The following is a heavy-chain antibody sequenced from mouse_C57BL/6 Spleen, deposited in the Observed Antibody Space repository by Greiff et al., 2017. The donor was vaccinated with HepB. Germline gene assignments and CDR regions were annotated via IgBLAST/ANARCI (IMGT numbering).Heavy chain of an antibody. CDR3: ARSDYDSSWFAY. CDR2: IHPNSGST. Sequence: QVQLKQPGAELVKPGASVKLSCKASGYTFTSYWMHWVKQRPGQGLEWIGMIHPNSGSTNYNEKFKSKATLTVDKSSSTAYMQLSSLTSEDSAVYDCARSDYDSSWFAYWGQGTLVTVSA. J-gene: IGHJ3*01. CDR1: GYTFTSYW. D-gene: IGHD2-4*01. V-gene: IGHV1-64*01.